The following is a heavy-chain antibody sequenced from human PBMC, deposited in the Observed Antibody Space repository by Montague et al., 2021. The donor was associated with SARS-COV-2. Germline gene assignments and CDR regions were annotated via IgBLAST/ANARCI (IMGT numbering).Heavy chain of an antibody. CDR1: GGSINNYY. V-gene: IGHV4-59*01. CDR3: ARETMTADAFDI. J-gene: IGHJ3*02. D-gene: IGHD1-14*01. CDR2: FYSVGST. Sequence: SETLSLTCTVSGGSINNYYWGWIRQSPGKGLEWIGYFYSVGSTDYNPSLKSRTTISRDTSKNQFSLKVRSVTAADTAVYYCARETMTADAFDIWGQGTMVIVSS.